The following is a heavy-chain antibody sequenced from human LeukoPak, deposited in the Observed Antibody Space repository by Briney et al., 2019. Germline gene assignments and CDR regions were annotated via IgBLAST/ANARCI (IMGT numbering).Heavy chain of an antibody. Sequence: SGPTLVKPTQTLTLTCTFSGFSLSTSGVGVGWIRQPPGKALEWLALIYWNDDKRYSPSLKSRLTITKDTSKNQVVLTMTNMDPVDTATYYCAHRPEPYSYGSGSSFDYWGQGTLVTVSS. CDR3: AHRPEPYSYGSGSSFDY. V-gene: IGHV2-5*01. CDR1: GFSLSTSGVG. D-gene: IGHD3-10*01. J-gene: IGHJ4*02. CDR2: IYWNDDK.